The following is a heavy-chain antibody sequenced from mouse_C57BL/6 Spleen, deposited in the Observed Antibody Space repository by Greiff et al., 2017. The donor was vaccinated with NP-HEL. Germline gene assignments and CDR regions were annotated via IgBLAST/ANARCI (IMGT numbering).Heavy chain of an antibody. V-gene: IGHV7-3*01. CDR2: IRNKANGYTT. Sequence: EVMLVESGGGLVQPGGSLSLSCAASGFPFTDYYMSWVRQPPGKALEWLGFIRNKANGYTTEYSASVKGRFTISRDNSQSILYLQMNALRAEDSATYYCARSQLGRGYFDYWGQGTTLTVSS. J-gene: IGHJ2*01. CDR1: GFPFTDYY. D-gene: IGHD4-1*02. CDR3: ARSQLGRGYFDY.